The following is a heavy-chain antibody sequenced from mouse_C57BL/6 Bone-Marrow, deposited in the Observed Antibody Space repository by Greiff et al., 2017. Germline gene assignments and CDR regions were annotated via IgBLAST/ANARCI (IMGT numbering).Heavy chain of an antibody. J-gene: IGHJ3*01. D-gene: IGHD1-1*01. CDR2: INPGSGGT. CDR3: ARFTVY. Sequence: VQLQQSGAELVRPGTSVKVSCKASGYAFTNYLIEWVKQRPGQGLEWIGVINPGSGGTNYNEKFKGKATLTADKSSSTAYMQLSSLTSEDSAVYYCARFTVYWGQGTLVTVSA. V-gene: IGHV1-54*01. CDR1: GYAFTNYL.